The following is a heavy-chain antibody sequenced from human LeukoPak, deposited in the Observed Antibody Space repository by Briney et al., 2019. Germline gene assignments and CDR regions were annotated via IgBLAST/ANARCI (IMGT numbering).Heavy chain of an antibody. V-gene: IGHV3-30*04. J-gene: IGHJ4*02. CDR2: ISYDGSNK. Sequence: QAGRSLRLSCAASGFTFSSYAMHWVRQAPGKGLEWVAVISYDGSNKYYADSVKGRFTISRDNSKNTLYLQMNSLRAEDTAVYYCAKDQLRDLFYFDYWGQGTLVTVSS. CDR1: GFTFSSYA. CDR3: AKDQLRDLFYFDY. D-gene: IGHD1-7*01.